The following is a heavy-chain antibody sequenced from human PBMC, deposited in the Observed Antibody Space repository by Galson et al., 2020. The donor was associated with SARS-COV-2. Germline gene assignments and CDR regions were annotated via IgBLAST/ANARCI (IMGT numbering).Heavy chain of an antibody. D-gene: IGHD6-13*01. J-gene: IGHJ4*02. Sequence: KMSGPTLVKPTQTLTLTCTFSGFSLNTPGVNVGWVRQPPGKALEWLVLVFLDDDKRYSPSLQRRLTITKETSKNQVVLTVTNMDPVDSGTYFCGHSPEIAEAAEYWGRGALVTVSS. V-gene: IGHV2-5*02. CDR1: GFSLNTPGVN. CDR3: GHSPEIAEAAEY. CDR2: VFLDDDK.